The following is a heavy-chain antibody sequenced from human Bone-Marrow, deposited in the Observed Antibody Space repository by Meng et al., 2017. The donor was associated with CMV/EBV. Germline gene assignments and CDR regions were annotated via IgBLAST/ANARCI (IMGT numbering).Heavy chain of an antibody. CDR3: ARGRYDIWSGHYTAQFFAT. CDR2: ISYDGSNK. CDR1: GFTFSSYA. J-gene: IGHJ5*02. D-gene: IGHD3-3*01. V-gene: IGHV3-30-3*01. Sequence: GESLKISCAASGFTFSSYAMHWVRQAPGKGLEWVAVISYDGSNKYYADSVKGRFTIPRDNSKNTLYLQMNRLRAADTAVYYCARGRYDIWSGHYTAQFFATWGQGAPVTVSS.